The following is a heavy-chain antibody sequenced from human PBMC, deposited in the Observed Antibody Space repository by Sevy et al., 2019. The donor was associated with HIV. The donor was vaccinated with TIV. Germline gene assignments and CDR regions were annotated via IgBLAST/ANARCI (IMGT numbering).Heavy chain of an antibody. V-gene: IGHV3-23*01. CDR1: GFTFTNYG. CDR2: ISNSGANT. Sequence: GGSLRLSCAASGFTFTNYGMHWVRQAPGTGLEWVSGISNSGANTYYADSVRGRFTVSRDNSKNTVYLQLNSLRAEDTAIYYCAKEWTLLSDWYGEFDYWGQGTLVTVSS. CDR3: AKEWTLLSDWYGEFDY. J-gene: IGHJ4*02. D-gene: IGHD6-19*01.